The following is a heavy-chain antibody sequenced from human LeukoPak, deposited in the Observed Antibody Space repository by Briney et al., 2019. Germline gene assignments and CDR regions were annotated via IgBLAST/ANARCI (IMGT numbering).Heavy chain of an antibody. J-gene: IGHJ4*02. CDR2: IYYSGST. D-gene: IGHD4-17*01. Sequence: SETLSLTCTVSRGSISSYYWSWIRQPPGKGLEWIGYIYYSGSTNYNPSLKSRVTISVDTSKNQFSLKLSSVTAADTAVYYCARGGNYGDYVFDYWGQGTLVTVSS. CDR1: RGSISSYY. V-gene: IGHV4-59*01. CDR3: ARGGNYGDYVFDY.